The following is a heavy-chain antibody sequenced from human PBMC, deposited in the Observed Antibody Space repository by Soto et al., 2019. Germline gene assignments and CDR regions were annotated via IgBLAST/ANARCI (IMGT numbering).Heavy chain of an antibody. CDR2: IYYRGST. CDR3: ARGSGSYHYYDYIDV. J-gene: IGHJ6*03. D-gene: IGHD1-26*01. Sequence: SETLSLTCTVSGGSISSYYWSWIRQPPGKGLEWIGYIYYRGSTNYNPSLKSRVTISVDTSKNQFSLKLSSVTAADTAVYYCARGSGSYHYYDYIDVWGQGTTVTVSS. V-gene: IGHV4-59*01. CDR1: GGSISSYY.